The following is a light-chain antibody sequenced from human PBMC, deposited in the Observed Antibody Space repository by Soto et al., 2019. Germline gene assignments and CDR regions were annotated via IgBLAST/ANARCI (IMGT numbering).Light chain of an antibody. CDR2: GAS. Sequence: EIVMTQSPATLSVSPGERATLSCRASQSVSSNLAWYQQKPGQAPRLLIYGASTRATGVPARFSGSGSGTEFTLTISSLQSEDFAVYYCQHYNNLPRTFGQGTEVEI. V-gene: IGKV3-15*01. CDR3: QHYNNLPRT. J-gene: IGKJ1*01. CDR1: QSVSSN.